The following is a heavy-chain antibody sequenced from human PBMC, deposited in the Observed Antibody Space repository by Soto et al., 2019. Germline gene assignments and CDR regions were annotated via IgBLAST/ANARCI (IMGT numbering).Heavy chain of an antibody. CDR2: ISGSGGTT. Sequence: EVQLLESGGGLVQPGGSLRLSCAASGFTFSSYAMSWVRQAPGKGLEWVSTISGSGGTTYYADSVKGRFTISRDNSKNTLYLQRNSLRAEDTAVYYCAKHYGGNSWYFDLWGRGTLVTVSS. D-gene: IGHD4-17*01. J-gene: IGHJ2*01. CDR3: AKHYGGNSWYFDL. CDR1: GFTFSSYA. V-gene: IGHV3-23*01.